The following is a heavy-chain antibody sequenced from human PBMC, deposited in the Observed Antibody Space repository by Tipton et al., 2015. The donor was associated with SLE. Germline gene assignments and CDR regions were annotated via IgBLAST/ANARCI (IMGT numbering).Heavy chain of an antibody. V-gene: IGHV4-39*07. D-gene: IGHD3-3*01. CDR2: IYYSGST. CDR1: GGSISSSSYY. J-gene: IGHJ4*02. CDR3: ATWRGYDFWTGYSPYYFDY. Sequence: TLSLTCTVSGGSISSSSYYWGWIRQPPGKGLEWIGSIYYSGSTYYNPSLKSRVTISVDTSKNQFSLKLSSVTAADTAVYHCATWRGYDFWTGYSPYYFDYWGQGTLVTVSS.